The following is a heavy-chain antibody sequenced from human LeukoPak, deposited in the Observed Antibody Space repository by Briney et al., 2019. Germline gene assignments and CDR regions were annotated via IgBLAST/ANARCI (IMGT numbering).Heavy chain of an antibody. CDR2: IYTSGST. J-gene: IGHJ4*02. Sequence: PSETLSFTCTVSGGSISSYYWSWIRQPAGKGLEWIGRIYTSGSTNYNPSLKSRVTMSVDTSKNQFSLKLSSVTAADTAVYYCARVGYYYDSSGYADYWGQGTLVTVSS. CDR3: ARVGYYYDSSGYADY. CDR1: GGSISSYY. V-gene: IGHV4-4*07. D-gene: IGHD3-22*01.